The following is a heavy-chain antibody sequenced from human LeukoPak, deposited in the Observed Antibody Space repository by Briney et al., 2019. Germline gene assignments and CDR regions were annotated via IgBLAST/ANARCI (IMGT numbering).Heavy chain of an antibody. J-gene: IGHJ4*02. CDR2: ISTDGSSA. Sequence: PGGSLRLSCAASGFXFSSYWMHWVRQAPGKGLVWVSRISTDGSSAIYADSVKGRFTISRDNAKNTLYLQMNSLRAEDTAVYYCARVNVCPRCHFDYWGQGTLVTVSS. V-gene: IGHV3-74*01. D-gene: IGHD3-16*01. CDR3: ARVNVCPRCHFDY. CDR1: GFXFSSYW.